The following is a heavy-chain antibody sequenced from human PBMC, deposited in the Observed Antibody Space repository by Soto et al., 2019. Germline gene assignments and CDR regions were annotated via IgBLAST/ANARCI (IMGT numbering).Heavy chain of an antibody. CDR1: GGSISSGGYS. CDR2: IYHSGST. CDR3: PRAHGSGWGAFDI. V-gene: IGHV4-30-2*01. D-gene: IGHD3-10*01. J-gene: IGHJ3*02. Sequence: QLQLQESGSGLVKPSQTLSLTCAVSGGSISSGGYSWSWIRQPPGKGLEWIGYIYHSGSTYYNPSPQSRVTTSVDRSKNQFSLKLSSVTAADPAVYYGPRAHGSGWGAFDIWGQGTMVTVSS.